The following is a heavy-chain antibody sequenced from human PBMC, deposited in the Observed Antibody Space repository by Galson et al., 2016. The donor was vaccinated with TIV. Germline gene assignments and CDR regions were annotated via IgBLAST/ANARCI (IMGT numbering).Heavy chain of an antibody. V-gene: IGHV3-11*04. CDR2: ISNGGSVT. CDR3: PRAATMRLADYYYGMDV. CDR1: GFTFTNYY. Sequence: SLRLSCAASGFTFTNYYMNWIRQTPGKGLEWVAYISNGGSVTYYADFVKGRFSISRDNAKNSLYLQMNSLTADDTAVYYCPRAATMRLADYYYGMDVWGQGTTVTVS. J-gene: IGHJ6*02. D-gene: IGHD3-22*01.